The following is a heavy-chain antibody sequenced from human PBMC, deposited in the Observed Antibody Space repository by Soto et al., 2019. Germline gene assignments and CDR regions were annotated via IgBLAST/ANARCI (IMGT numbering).Heavy chain of an antibody. CDR3: ARGGYCISTSCYRDEWWFDP. CDR1: GGSISSGDYY. CDR2: IYYSGST. V-gene: IGHV4-30-4*01. Sequence: PSETLSLTCTVSGGSISSGDYYWSWIRQPPGKGLEWIGYIYYSGSTYYNPSLKSRVTISVDTSKNQFSLKLSSVTAADTAVYYCARGGYCISTSCYRDEWWFDPWGQGTLVTVSS. D-gene: IGHD2-2*01. J-gene: IGHJ5*02.